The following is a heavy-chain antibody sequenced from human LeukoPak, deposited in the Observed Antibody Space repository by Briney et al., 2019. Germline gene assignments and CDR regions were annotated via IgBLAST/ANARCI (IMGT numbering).Heavy chain of an antibody. J-gene: IGHJ3*02. V-gene: IGHV3-7*03. CDR2: IKDNGSEK. CDR1: GFTLSSYW. Sequence: PGGSLRLSCAASGFTLSSYWMSWVRQAPGKGLEWVATIKDNGSEKYYVDSVKGRFTISRDNAKNSLYLHMNSLTAEDTAMYYCARDWVAGVPFDAFDIWGQGTMVSVSS. CDR3: ARDWVAGVPFDAFDI. D-gene: IGHD3-10*01.